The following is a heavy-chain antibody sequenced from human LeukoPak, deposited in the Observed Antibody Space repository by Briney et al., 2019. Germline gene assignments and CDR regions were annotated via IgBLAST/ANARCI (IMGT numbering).Heavy chain of an antibody. J-gene: IGHJ4*02. CDR1: GFTFNNYA. D-gene: IGHD6-19*01. Sequence: PGGSLRLSCAASGFTFNNYAMSWVRQAPGKGLEWVSAISPSGGSTYFADSVRGRFTISRDNSKNTVYVQMNSLRAEDTAVYYCAREVGRSSGWFDYWGQGTLVTVSS. V-gene: IGHV3-23*01. CDR3: AREVGRSSGWFDY. CDR2: ISPSGGST.